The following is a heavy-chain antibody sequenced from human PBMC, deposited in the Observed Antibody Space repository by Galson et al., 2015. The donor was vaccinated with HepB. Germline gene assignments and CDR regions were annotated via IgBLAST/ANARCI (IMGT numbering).Heavy chain of an antibody. V-gene: IGHV7-4-1*02. D-gene: IGHD5-12*01. CDR3: ARRGSQSSYYGMDV. J-gene: IGHJ6*02. Sequence: SVKVSCKASGYTFTSYVMNWVRQAPGQGLEWMGWINTNTGNPTYAQGFTGRFVFSLDTSVSTAYLQISSLKAEDTAVYYCARRGSQSSYYGMDVWGQGTTVTVSS. CDR2: INTNTGNP. CDR1: GYTFTSYV.